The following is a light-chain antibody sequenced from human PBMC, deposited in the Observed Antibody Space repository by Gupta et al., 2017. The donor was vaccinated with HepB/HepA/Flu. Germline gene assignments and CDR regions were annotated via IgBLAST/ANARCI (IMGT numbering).Light chain of an antibody. J-gene: IGKJ1*01. Sequence: DIQMTHFPSSLSASVGNSVTITCRASQTISTYLNWYQKKPGKAPKVLIYAASSLESGVPSRFSGSGSVTDFTLTITSLQPEDFATYYCQQSYSNPRKFGRGTKVEIK. CDR3: QQSYSNPRK. CDR2: AAS. CDR1: QTISTY. V-gene: IGKV1-39*01.